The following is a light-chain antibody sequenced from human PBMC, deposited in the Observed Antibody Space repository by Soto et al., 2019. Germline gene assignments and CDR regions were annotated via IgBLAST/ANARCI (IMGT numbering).Light chain of an antibody. V-gene: IGLV1-47*01. CDR1: SFNIGSNY. CDR2: RNN. Sequence: QSVLTQPPSASGTPGQRVTISCSGSSFNIGSNYVYWYQQLPGTAPKLLIYRNNQRRSGLPARCSGSKSGTSAPRAISGLPSEDEADYYCAAWDDSPSGPVFRGGTKLTVL. CDR3: AAWDDSPSGPV. J-gene: IGLJ2*01.